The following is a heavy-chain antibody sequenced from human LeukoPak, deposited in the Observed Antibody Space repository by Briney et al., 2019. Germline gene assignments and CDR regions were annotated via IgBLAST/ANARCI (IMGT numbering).Heavy chain of an antibody. CDR1: GGSISSYY. CDR2: IYYSGST. J-gene: IGHJ2*01. D-gene: IGHD2-2*01. Sequence: SETLSLTCTVSGGSISSYYWSWIRQPPGKGLEWIGYIYYSGSTNYNPSLKSRVTISVDTSKNQFSLKLSSVTAADMAVYYCARGRAILRWYFDLWGRGTLVTVSS. CDR3: ARGRAILRWYFDL. V-gene: IGHV4-59*01.